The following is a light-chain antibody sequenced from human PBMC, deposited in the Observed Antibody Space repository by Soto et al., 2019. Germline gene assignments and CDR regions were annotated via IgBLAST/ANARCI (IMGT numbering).Light chain of an antibody. Sequence: QSALTQPASVSGSPGQSITISCTGTSSDIGGYNYVSWYQHHPGKAPKLIIFDVSRWPSGVSNRFSASKSGNTASLTISGLQAEDEADYYCSSYRSGATYVFGTGTKVTVL. J-gene: IGLJ1*01. CDR3: SSYRSGATYV. CDR2: DVS. CDR1: SSDIGGYNY. V-gene: IGLV2-14*03.